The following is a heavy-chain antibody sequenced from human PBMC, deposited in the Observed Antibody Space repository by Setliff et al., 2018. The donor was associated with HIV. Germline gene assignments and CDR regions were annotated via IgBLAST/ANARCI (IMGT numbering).Heavy chain of an antibody. CDR3: ARGRPIAARYYFDY. J-gene: IGHJ4*02. Sequence: GASVKVSCKASGYTFTSYDINWVRQATGQGLEWMGWMNPNSGNTGYAQKFQGRVTMTRNTSISTAYMELSSLRSGDTAVYYCARGRPIAARYYFDYWGQGTLVTVSS. D-gene: IGHD6-13*01. CDR2: MNPNSGNT. CDR1: GYTFTSYD. V-gene: IGHV1-8*01.